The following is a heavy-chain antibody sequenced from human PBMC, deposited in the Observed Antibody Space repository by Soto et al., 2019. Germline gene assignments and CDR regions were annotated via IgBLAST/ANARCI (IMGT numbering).Heavy chain of an antibody. CDR1: GFTFSTYA. CDR2: ISGGGVST. Sequence: GGSLRLSCAASGFTFSTYAMSWVRQAPGKGLEWVSTISGGGVSTYYADSVKGRFTISRDNSKNTLYLQMNSLRVEDTAVYYCAKLGYCSSTSCPSLDYWGQGTLVTVSS. J-gene: IGHJ4*02. CDR3: AKLGYCSSTSCPSLDY. V-gene: IGHV3-23*01. D-gene: IGHD2-2*01.